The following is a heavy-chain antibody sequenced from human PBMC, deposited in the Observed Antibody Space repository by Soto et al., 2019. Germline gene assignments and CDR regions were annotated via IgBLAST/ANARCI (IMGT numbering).Heavy chain of an antibody. Sequence: PGGSLRLSCAASDFTFTNAWMNWFRQAPGKGLEWVGRIKSRSDGGTTDYAAPVKGRFTISRDDSKNTLYLQMNSLKTEDTAVYYCTTEREYCTLCFDYWGQGTLVTVSS. D-gene: IGHD2-8*01. V-gene: IGHV3-15*07. CDR2: IKSRSDGGTT. J-gene: IGHJ4*02. CDR1: DFTFTNAW. CDR3: TTEREYCTLCFDY.